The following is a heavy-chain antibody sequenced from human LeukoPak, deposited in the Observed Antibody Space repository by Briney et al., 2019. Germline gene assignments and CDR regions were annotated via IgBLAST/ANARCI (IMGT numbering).Heavy chain of an antibody. CDR3: AIHYGDSSNYFDY. J-gene: IGHJ4*02. CDR2: ISGSGGST. CDR1: GFTFSSYA. V-gene: IGHV3-23*01. Sequence: GGSLRLSCAASGFTFSSYAMSWVRQAPGKGLEWVSAISGSGGSTYYADSVKGRFTISRDNSKNTLYLQMNSLRAEDTAVYYCAIHYGDSSNYFDYWGQGTLVTVSS. D-gene: IGHD4-17*01.